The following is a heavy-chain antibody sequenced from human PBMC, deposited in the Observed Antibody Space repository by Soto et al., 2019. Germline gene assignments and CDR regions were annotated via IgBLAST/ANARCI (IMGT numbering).Heavy chain of an antibody. CDR1: GFTFSSYS. CDR3: ARDLGKYCYDSSGYSLAKVANLKAFDY. V-gene: IGHV3-21*01. J-gene: IGHJ4*02. D-gene: IGHD3-22*01. Sequence: PGGSLRLSCAASGFTFSSYSMNWVRQAPGKGLEWVSSISSSSSYIYYADSVKGRFTISRDNAKNSLYLQMNSLRAEDTAVYYCARDLGKYCYDSSGYSLAKVANLKAFDYWGQGTLVTVSS. CDR2: ISSSSSYI.